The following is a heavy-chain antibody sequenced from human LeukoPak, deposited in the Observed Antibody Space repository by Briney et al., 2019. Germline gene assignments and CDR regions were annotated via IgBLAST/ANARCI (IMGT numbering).Heavy chain of an antibody. CDR3: VVVTAHIDFDY. D-gene: IGHD2-21*02. J-gene: IGHJ4*02. V-gene: IGHV1-2*02. CDR2: INPNSGGT. CDR1: GYTLTELS. Sequence: GASVKVSCKVSGYTLTELSMHWVRQAPGKGLEWMGWINPNSGGTNYAQKFQGRVTMTRDTSISTAYMELSRLRSDDTAVYYCVVVTAHIDFDYWGQGTLVTVSS.